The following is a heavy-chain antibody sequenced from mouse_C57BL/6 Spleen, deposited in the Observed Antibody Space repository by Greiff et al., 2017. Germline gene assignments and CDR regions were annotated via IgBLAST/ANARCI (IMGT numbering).Heavy chain of an antibody. V-gene: IGHV1-15*01. CDR2: IDPETGGT. CDR3: TRTPFYGSTPYAMDY. CDR1: GYTFTDYE. J-gene: IGHJ4*01. Sequence: QVQLQQSGAELVRPGASVTLSCKASGYTFTDYEMHWVKQTPVHGLEWIGAIDPETGGTAYNQKFKGKAILTADKSSSTAYMELRSLTSEDYTVYYCTRTPFYGSTPYAMDYWGQGTSVTVSS. D-gene: IGHD1-1*01.